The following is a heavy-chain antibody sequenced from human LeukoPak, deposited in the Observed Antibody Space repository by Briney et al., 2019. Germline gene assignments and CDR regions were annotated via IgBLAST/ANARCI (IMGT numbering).Heavy chain of an antibody. J-gene: IGHJ4*02. V-gene: IGHV4-31*03. CDR2: IYYSGST. CDR1: VGSISSGGYY. D-gene: IGHD4-11*01. Sequence: SQTLSLTCTVSVGSISSGGYYWSWIRQHPGKGLEWIGYIYYSGSTYYNPSLKSRVTISVDTSKNQFSLKLSSVTAADTAVYYCATGDSNYYFDYWGQGTLVTVSS. CDR3: ATGDSNYYFDY.